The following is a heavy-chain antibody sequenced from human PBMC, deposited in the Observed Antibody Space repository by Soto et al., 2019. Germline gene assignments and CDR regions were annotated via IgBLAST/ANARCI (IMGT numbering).Heavy chain of an antibody. D-gene: IGHD3-22*01. CDR2: IYYSGST. V-gene: IGHV4-59*01. J-gene: IGHJ6*02. CDR3: ARGAPYDSSGYYPNYYYGMDV. CDR1: GGSISSYY. Sequence: PWETLSLTCTVSGGSISSYYWSWIRQPPGKGLEWIGYIYYSGSTNYNPSLKSRVTISVDTSKNQFSLKLSSVTAADTAVYYCARGAPYDSSGYYPNYYYGMDVWGQGTTVTVSS.